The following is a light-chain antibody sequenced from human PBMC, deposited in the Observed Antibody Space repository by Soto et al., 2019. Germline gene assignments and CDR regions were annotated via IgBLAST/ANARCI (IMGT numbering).Light chain of an antibody. CDR3: QQNNSNSWT. V-gene: IGKV1-5*01. Sequence: DIRVTKCPITLSPSGGDRVTITCRASQSISSWLAWYQQKPGKAPKLLIYAASSLESGVPSRFSGSGSGTDFTLTISSLLPDDFATYYCQQNNSNSWTFGPGTKVDIK. CDR1: QSISSW. CDR2: AAS. J-gene: IGKJ1*01.